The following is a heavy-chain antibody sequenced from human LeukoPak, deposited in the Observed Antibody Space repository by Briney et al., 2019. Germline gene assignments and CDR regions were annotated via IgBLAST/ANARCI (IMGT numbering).Heavy chain of an antibody. J-gene: IGHJ2*01. V-gene: IGHV4-39*07. CDR1: GGSIGSSSYY. CDR3: ARVTVLRFLEWPGYFDL. D-gene: IGHD3-3*01. Sequence: SETLSLTCTVSGGSIGSSSYYWGWIRQPPGKGLEWIGSIYYSGSTNYNPSLKSRVTISVDTSKNQFSLKLSSVTAADTAVYYCARVTVLRFLEWPGYFDLWGRGTLVTVSS. CDR2: IYYSGST.